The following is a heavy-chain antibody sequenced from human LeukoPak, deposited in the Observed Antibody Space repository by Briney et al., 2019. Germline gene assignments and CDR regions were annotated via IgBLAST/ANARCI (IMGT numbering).Heavy chain of an antibody. CDR2: INPSGSST. Sequence: ASVKVSCKASGYTFTSYGISWVRQAPGQGLEWMGIINPSGSSTTYAQKFQGRVTMTRATSTSTVYMELSSLRSEDTAVYYCARDFTGTPDYWGQGTLVTVSS. D-gene: IGHD1/OR15-1a*01. CDR1: GYTFTSYG. J-gene: IGHJ4*02. V-gene: IGHV1-46*01. CDR3: ARDFTGTPDY.